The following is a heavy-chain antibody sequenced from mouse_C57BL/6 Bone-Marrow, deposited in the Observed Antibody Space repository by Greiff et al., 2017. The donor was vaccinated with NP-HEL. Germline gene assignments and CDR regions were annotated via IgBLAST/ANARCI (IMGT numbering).Heavy chain of an antibody. J-gene: IGHJ3*01. CDR2: ISGGGGNT. D-gene: IGHD1-1*01. V-gene: IGHV5-9*01. Sequence: EVKLEESGGGLVKPGGSLKLSCAASGFTFSSYTMSWVRQTPEKRLEWVATISGGGGNTYYPDSVKGRFTISRDNAKNTLYLQMSSLRSEDTALYYCARPRYYYGSSWAYWGQGTLVTVSA. CDR3: ARPRYYYGSSWAY. CDR1: GFTFSSYT.